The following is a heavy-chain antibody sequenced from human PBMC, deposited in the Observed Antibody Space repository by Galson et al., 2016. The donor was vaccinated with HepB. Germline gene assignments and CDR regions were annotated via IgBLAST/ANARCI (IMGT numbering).Heavy chain of an antibody. CDR1: GFTFTSYA. CDR2: ISGSGGGT. D-gene: IGHD5-18*01. Sequence: SLRLSCAASGFTFTSYAFNWVRQAPGRGLEWVSRISGSGGGTYYADSGKGRFTVSRDNSKNTVHLQMDSLRAEDTAVYYCARGIGYSYGSSGYSSSHWGQGALVTVSS. CDR3: ARGIGYSYGSSGYSSSH. V-gene: IGHV3-23*01. J-gene: IGHJ4*02.